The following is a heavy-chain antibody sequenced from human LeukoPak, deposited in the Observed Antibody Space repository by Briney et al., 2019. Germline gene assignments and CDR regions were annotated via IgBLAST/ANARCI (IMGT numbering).Heavy chain of an antibody. CDR1: GITSTIAM. CDR2: IKSKTDGVTA. J-gene: IGHJ4*02. D-gene: IGHD3-3*01. CDR3: ATALRGVGF. Sequence: GGSLRLSCAHPGITSTIAMINCVREALETGGEWVGRIKSKTDGVTAEPAAPVKSRFIISTDDTKNTLYLQMNSLNSDDTGVYYCATALRGVGFWGQGTLVTVSS. V-gene: IGHV3-15*01.